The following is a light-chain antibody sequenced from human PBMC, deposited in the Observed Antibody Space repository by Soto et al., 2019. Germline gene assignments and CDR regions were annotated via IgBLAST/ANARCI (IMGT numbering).Light chain of an antibody. CDR1: QGISSY. CDR3: QQLELT. V-gene: IGKV1-9*01. Sequence: IQLTQSPSSLSASVGDRVTITCRASQGISSYLAWYQQKPGKAPKLLIYAASTLQSGVPSRFSGSGSGTDFTLTISSLQPEDFATDYCQQLELTFGGGTKVEIK. J-gene: IGKJ4*01. CDR2: AAS.